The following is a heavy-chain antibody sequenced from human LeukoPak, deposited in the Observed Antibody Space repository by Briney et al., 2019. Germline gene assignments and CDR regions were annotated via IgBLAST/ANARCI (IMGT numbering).Heavy chain of an antibody. V-gene: IGHV1-2*02. CDR2: INPNSGST. CDR3: ARAESDSSGYYAQPAGWFDP. D-gene: IGHD3-22*01. Sequence: ASVKVSCKASGYTFTGYYMHWVRQAPGQGLEWMGWINPNSGSTNYAQKFQGRVTMTRDTSISTAYMELSRLRSDDTAVYYCARAESDSSGYYAQPAGWFDPWGQGTLVTVSS. J-gene: IGHJ5*02. CDR1: GYTFTGYY.